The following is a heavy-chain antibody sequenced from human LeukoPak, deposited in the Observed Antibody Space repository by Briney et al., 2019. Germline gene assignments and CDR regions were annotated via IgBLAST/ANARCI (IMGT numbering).Heavy chain of an antibody. CDR1: GGTFSSYA. CDR2: IIPIFGTA. CDR3: ARAGYYDSSGPHDY. J-gene: IGHJ4*02. Sequence: SVKVSCKASGGTFSSYAISWVRQPPGQELEWMGGIIPIFGTANYAQKFQGRVTITADKSTSTAYMELSSLRSEDTAVYYCARAGYYDSSGPHDYWGQGTLVTVSS. V-gene: IGHV1-69*06. D-gene: IGHD3-22*01.